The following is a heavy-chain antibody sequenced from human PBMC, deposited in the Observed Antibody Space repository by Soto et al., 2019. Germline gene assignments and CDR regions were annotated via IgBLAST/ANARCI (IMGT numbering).Heavy chain of an antibody. J-gene: IGHJ5*02. CDR2: IYHSGST. CDR3: ARVGVTGTTGSPWFDP. CDR1: GGSISSGGYS. Sequence: PSETLSLTCAVSGGSISSGGYSWSWIRQPPGKGLEWIGYIYHSGSTYYNPSLKSRVTISVDRSKNQFSLKLSSVTAADTAVYYCARVGVTGTTGSPWFDPWGQGTLVTVSS. V-gene: IGHV4-30-2*01. D-gene: IGHD1-7*01.